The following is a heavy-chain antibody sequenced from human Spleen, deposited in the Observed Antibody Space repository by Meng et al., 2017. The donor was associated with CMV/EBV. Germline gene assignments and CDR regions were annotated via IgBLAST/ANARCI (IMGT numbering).Heavy chain of an antibody. D-gene: IGHD2-15*01. CDR2: IYYSGST. CDR1: SISSGGYY. CDR3: ARQYIGRYCSGGSCLLDY. J-gene: IGHJ4*02. Sequence: SISSGGYYWSWIRQHPGKGLEWIGYIYYSGSTYYNPSLKSRVTISVDMSKNQFSLKLSSVTAADTAVYYCARQYIGRYCSGGSCLLDYWGQGTLVTVSS. V-gene: IGHV4-31*02.